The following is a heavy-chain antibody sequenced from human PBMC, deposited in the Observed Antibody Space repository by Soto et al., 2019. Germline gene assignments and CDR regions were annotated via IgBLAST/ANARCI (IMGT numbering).Heavy chain of an antibody. V-gene: IGHV1-2*04. J-gene: IGHJ6*02. CDR1: VYTFTGYY. Sequence: GASVKVSCKASVYTFTGYYMHWVRQAPGQGLEWMGWINPNSGGTNYAQKFQGWVTMTRDTSISTTYMELSRLRSDDTAVYYCARGECTNGVCYSVRGHYYYYYGMDVWGQGTTVTVSS. CDR3: ARGECTNGVCYSVRGHYYYYYGMDV. D-gene: IGHD2-8*01. CDR2: INPNSGGT.